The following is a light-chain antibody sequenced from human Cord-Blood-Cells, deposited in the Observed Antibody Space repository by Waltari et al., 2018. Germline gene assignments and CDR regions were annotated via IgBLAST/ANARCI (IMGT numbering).Light chain of an antibody. CDR1: SSDVGGYTY. J-gene: IGLJ2*01. CDR3: SSYTSSSTVV. Sequence: QSALTQPASVSGSPGQSITISCTGTSSDVGGYTYVSWYQQHPAKAPKLMISDVSNRPSVVSNRFSGSKSGNTASRTIAGLQAEDVAVYYCSSYTSSSTVVFGGGTKLTVL. CDR2: DVS. V-gene: IGLV2-14*01.